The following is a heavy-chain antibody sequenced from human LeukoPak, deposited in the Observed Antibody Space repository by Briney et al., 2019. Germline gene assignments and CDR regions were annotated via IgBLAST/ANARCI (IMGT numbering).Heavy chain of an antibody. Sequence: SVKVSCKASGGTFSSYAISWVRQAPGQGLEWMGGIIPIFGTANYAQKFQGRVTITADESTSTAYMELSSLRSEDTAVYYCASKGNSYIPYYYYMDVWGKGTTVTVSS. D-gene: IGHD6-13*01. V-gene: IGHV1-69*01. CDR1: GGTFSSYA. CDR3: ASKGNSYIPYYYYMDV. CDR2: IIPIFGTA. J-gene: IGHJ6*03.